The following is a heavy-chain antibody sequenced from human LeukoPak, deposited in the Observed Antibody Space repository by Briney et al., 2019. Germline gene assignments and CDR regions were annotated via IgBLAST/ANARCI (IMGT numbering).Heavy chain of an antibody. J-gene: IGHJ3*02. CDR2: ISAYNGNT. Sequence: ASVKVSCKASGYTFTSYGISWVRQAPGQGLEWMGWISAYNGNTNYAQKLQGRVTMTTDTSTSTAYMELRSLRSDDTAVYYCARAVRLYYYDSSGWDAFDIWGQGTMVTVSS. CDR1: GYTFTSYG. V-gene: IGHV1-18*01. D-gene: IGHD3-22*01. CDR3: ARAVRLYYYDSSGWDAFDI.